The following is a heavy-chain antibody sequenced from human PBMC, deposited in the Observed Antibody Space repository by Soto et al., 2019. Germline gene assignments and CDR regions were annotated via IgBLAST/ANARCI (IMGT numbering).Heavy chain of an antibody. V-gene: IGHV3-23*01. Sequence: EVELLESGGGLVQPGGSLRLSCVASGFTFKNYDMRWIRQAPGKGLEWVSGISGSGGVTYYADSVKGRFTISRDNSKNPLYLQMNSLRAEDTAIYYCAKNRQFRSYYESAGHYGNWGQGTLVTVSS. CDR1: GFTFKNYD. J-gene: IGHJ4*02. CDR2: ISGSGGVT. D-gene: IGHD3-10*01. CDR3: AKNRQFRSYYESAGHYGN.